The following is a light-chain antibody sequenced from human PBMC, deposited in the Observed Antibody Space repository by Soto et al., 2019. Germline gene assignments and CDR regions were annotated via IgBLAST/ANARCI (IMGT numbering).Light chain of an antibody. CDR1: RSLRDNC. J-gene: IGKJ2*01. CDR2: ETS. CDR3: EKYSHVLFT. V-gene: IGKV3-20*01. Sequence: EVVLTQSPVSLSLSPGERATLSCRASRSLRDNCVAWYQQRPGQAPRLLISETSTRDPGIADRFAGSGSETDVSLSIGRQEPEDSAVYFFEKYSHVLFTLDQGTKLEI.